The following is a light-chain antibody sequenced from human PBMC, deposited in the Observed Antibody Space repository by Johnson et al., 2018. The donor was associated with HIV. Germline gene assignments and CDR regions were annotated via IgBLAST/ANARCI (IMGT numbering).Light chain of an antibody. CDR1: SSTIGNNY. CDR2: DNN. J-gene: IGLJ1*01. CDR3: GTWDSSLSAYV. Sequence: SVLTQPPSVSAAPGQKVTISCSGRSSTIGNNYVSWYQQLPGTAPKLLIYDNNKRPSGIPDRFSGSKSGTSATLGITGLQTGDEADYYCGTWDSSLSAYVFGTGTKVTVL. V-gene: IGLV1-51*01.